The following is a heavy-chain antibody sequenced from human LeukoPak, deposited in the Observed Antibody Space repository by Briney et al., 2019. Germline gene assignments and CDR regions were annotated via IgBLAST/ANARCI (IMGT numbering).Heavy chain of an antibody. D-gene: IGHD2/OR15-2a*01. Sequence: GGSLRLSCAASGLTFSSYGMHWVRQAPGKGLEWVAFIRYDGSNKYYADSVKGRFTISRDNSKNTLYLQMNSLRAEDTAVYYCAKAQYNWIDYWGQGTLVTVSS. CDR3: AKAQYNWIDY. J-gene: IGHJ5*01. CDR1: GLTFSSYG. V-gene: IGHV3-30*02. CDR2: IRYDGSNK.